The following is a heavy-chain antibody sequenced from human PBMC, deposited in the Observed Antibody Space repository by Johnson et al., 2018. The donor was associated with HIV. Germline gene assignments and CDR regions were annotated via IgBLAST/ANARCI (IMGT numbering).Heavy chain of an antibody. D-gene: IGHD3-9*01. CDR2: IVGSGGST. J-gene: IGHJ3*02. CDR3: ARFDSFDAFDI. V-gene: IGHV3-23*04. Sequence: VQLVESGGGLVQPGGSLRLSCAASGFTFSSYAMSWVRQAPGKGLEWVSTIVGSGGSTYYADSVKGRFTISRDNSKNTVYLQMNSLRADETAIYYCARFDSFDAFDIWGQGTMVIVS. CDR1: GFTFSSYA.